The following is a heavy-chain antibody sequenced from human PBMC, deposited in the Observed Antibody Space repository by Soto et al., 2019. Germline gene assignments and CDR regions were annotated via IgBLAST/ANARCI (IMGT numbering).Heavy chain of an antibody. CDR2: INHSGST. J-gene: IGHJ5*02. D-gene: IGHD6-6*01. CDR1: GGSFSGYY. CDR3: ARGRIAARPNWFDP. V-gene: IGHV4-34*01. Sequence: SETLSLTCAVYGGSFSGYYWSWIRQPPGKGLEWIGEINHSGSTNYNPSLKSRVTISVDTSKNQFSLKLSSVTAADTAVYYCARGRIAARPNWFDPWGQGTLVTVSS.